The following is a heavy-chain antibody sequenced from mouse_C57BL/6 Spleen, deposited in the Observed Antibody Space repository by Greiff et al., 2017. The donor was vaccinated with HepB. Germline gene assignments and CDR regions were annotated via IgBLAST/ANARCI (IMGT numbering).Heavy chain of an antibody. CDR3: TTEDYGSSYGGY. J-gene: IGHJ2*01. CDR2: IDPENGDT. Sequence: VQLQQSGAELVRPGASVKLSCTASGFNIKDDYMHWVKQRPEQGLEWIGWIDPENGDTEYASKFQGKATITADTSSNTAYLQLSSLTSEDTAVYYCTTEDYGSSYGGYWGQGTTLTVSS. CDR1: GFNIKDDY. D-gene: IGHD1-1*01. V-gene: IGHV14-4*01.